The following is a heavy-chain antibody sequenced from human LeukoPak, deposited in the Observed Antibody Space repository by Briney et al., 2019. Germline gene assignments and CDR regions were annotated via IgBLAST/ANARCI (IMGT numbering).Heavy chain of an antibody. Sequence: SETLSLTCAVSGGSFSGYYWTWIRQPPGKGLEWIGEINHSGNANYNPSLKGRVTISLDMSENHFSLKLTSVTAADTAVYYCARGQGTVTTHWGQGTLVTVSS. CDR3: ARGQGTVTTH. V-gene: IGHV4-34*01. D-gene: IGHD4-17*01. CDR1: GGSFSGYY. J-gene: IGHJ4*02. CDR2: INHSGNA.